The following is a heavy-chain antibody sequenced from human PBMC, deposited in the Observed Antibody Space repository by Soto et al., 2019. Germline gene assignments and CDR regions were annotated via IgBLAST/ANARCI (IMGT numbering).Heavy chain of an antibody. J-gene: IGHJ4*02. D-gene: IGHD1-1*01. CDR3: ARGTYFDY. CDR2: ISAYNDHT. Sequence: QVQLVQSGAEVKKPGASVKVPCKAAGYTLTTYGVSWVRQAPGQGLEWVGWISAYNDHTNYAQKFQGRVTMTTDTSTSTAYMELRSLRSDDTAVYYCARGTYFDYWGQGTLVTVSS. V-gene: IGHV1-18*01. CDR1: GYTLTTYG.